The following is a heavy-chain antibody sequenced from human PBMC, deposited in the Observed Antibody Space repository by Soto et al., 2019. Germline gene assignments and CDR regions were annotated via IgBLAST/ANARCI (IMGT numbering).Heavy chain of an antibody. J-gene: IGHJ3*02. Sequence: QVQLVESGGGLVKPGGSLKLSCAASEFTFSDYYMSWIRQAPGKGLEWVSYVSTAGTITDYADSVRGRFTISRDNTKNTVHLQMNSLRAEDTAVYYCARPRRDSTRGPFDIWGQGTVVTVSS. CDR2: VSTAGTIT. D-gene: IGHD3-22*01. CDR1: EFTFSDYY. CDR3: ARPRRDSTRGPFDI. V-gene: IGHV3-11*01.